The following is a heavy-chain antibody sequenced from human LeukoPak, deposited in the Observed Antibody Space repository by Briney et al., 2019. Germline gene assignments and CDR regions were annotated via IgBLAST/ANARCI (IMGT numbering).Heavy chain of an antibody. V-gene: IGHV4-4*02. D-gene: IGHD6-6*01. J-gene: IGHJ4*02. CDR3: ASLGSSSSADY. CDR2: IYHSGST. CDR1: GFTVSSNY. Sequence: GSLRLSCAASGFTVSSNYMSWVRQPPGKGLEWIGEIYHSGSTNYNPSLKSRVTISVDKSKNQFSLKLSSVTAADTAVYYCASLGSSSSADYWGQGTLVTVSS.